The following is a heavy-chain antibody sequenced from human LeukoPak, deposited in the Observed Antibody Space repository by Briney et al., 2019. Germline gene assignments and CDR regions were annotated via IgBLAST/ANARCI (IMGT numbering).Heavy chain of an antibody. D-gene: IGHD3-22*01. CDR3: ARDRYYYDSSGYYQTPHFDY. CDR1: AYTFSSYE. V-gene: IGHV1-8*03. J-gene: IGHJ4*02. Sequence: ASVKVSCKASAYTFSSYEVNWVRQATGQGFEWMGWMNPNSGKTGYAQKFQGRVTITWDTSISTVYMELTSLRSEDTAVYYCARDRYYYDSSGYYQTPHFDYWGQGTLVTVSS. CDR2: MNPNSGKT.